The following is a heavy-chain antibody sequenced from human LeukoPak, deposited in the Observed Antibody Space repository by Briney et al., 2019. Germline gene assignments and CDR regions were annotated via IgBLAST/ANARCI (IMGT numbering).Heavy chain of an antibody. J-gene: IGHJ4*02. CDR3: ARLGDYDSSGYYGYY. Sequence: SETLSLTCAVYGGSFSGYYWSWIRQPPGKGLEWIGEINHSGSTNYNPSLKSRVTISVDTSKNQFSLKLSSVTAADTAVYYCARLGDYDSSGYYGYYWGQGTLVTVSS. CDR1: GGSFSGYY. CDR2: INHSGST. V-gene: IGHV4-34*01. D-gene: IGHD3-22*01.